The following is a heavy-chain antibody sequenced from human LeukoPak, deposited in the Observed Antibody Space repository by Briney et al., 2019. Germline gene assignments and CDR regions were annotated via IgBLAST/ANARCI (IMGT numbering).Heavy chain of an antibody. D-gene: IGHD2/OR15-2a*01. CDR1: GVSVSNKY. V-gene: IGHV3-53*01. CDR3: ARLYFSSNFDY. Sequence: PGGSLRLSCSASGVSVSNKYMSWVRRAPGQGREGISSIYSGGDTRYADSVKGQFTISKDNAKNTVYLQMNGLRAEYTAVYYCARLYFSSNFDYWAQGTLVTVSS. J-gene: IGHJ4*02. CDR2: IYSGGDT.